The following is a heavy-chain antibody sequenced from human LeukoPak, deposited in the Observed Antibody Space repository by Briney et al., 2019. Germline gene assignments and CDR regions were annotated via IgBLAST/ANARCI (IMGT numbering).Heavy chain of an antibody. V-gene: IGHV3-74*01. CDR2: MNTDGSST. CDR3: ARGLRDRYGMDV. Sequence: GGSLRLSCAASGFTFTNYWMDWVRHAPGKGLVWVSHMNTDGSSTNYADFVQSRFTVSRDNAKNTLYLQMHSLRVEDTAMYYCARGLRDRYGMDVWGQGTTVTVSS. J-gene: IGHJ6*02. CDR1: GFTFTNYW.